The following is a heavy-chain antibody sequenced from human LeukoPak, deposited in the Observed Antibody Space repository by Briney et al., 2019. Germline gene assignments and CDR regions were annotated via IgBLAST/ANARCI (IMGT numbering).Heavy chain of an antibody. CDR1: GFTFSSYA. CDR3: ARRVQYYFGY. J-gene: IGHJ4*02. Sequence: PGGPLRLSCEASGFTFSSYAMHWVRQAPGKGLEWVAVISYDGSNKYYADSVKGRFTISRDNSKNTLYLQMNSLRAEDTALYYCARRVQYYFGYWGQGTLVTVSS. V-gene: IGHV3-30-3*01. CDR2: ISYDGSNK.